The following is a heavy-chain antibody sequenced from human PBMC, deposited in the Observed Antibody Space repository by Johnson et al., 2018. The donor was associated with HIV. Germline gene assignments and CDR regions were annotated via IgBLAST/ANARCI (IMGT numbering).Heavy chain of an antibody. V-gene: IGHV3-33*06. CDR2: IWYDGREK. D-gene: IGHD6-13*01. CDR3: AKVVTSSSSWQDDAFDI. Sequence: QEQLVESGGGVVQPGRSLRLSCAASGFTFSTYGMHWVRQAPGKGLEWVALIWYDGREKDYADSVKGRFTISRDNSKNTLYLERNSLRVEDTAVYYCAKVVTSSSSWQDDAFDIWGQGTVVTVSS. CDR1: GFTFSTYG. J-gene: IGHJ3*02.